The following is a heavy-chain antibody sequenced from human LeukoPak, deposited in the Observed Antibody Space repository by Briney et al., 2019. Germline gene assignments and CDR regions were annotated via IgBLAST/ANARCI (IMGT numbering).Heavy chain of an antibody. D-gene: IGHD5-24*01. CDR1: GASFSSGSYY. Sequence: PPETLSLTCTVSGASFSSGSYYWGWIRQPPGKGLEWIGSIYYIGNTYYNPSLKSRVTISVDTSKNQFSLKLSSVTAADTAVYYCARAGRWLHPIDYWGQGTLVTVSS. CDR2: IYYIGNT. J-gene: IGHJ4*02. CDR3: ARAGRWLHPIDY. V-gene: IGHV4-39*07.